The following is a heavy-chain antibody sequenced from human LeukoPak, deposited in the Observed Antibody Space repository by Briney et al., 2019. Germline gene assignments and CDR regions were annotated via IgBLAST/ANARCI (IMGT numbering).Heavy chain of an antibody. J-gene: IGHJ4*02. CDR1: GFTFSSYG. CDR2: IRYDGSNK. CDR3: AKVGGSSWYLDY. Sequence: GGSLRLSCAASGFTFSSYGMHWVRRAPGKGLAWVAFIRYDGSNKYYADSVKGRFTISRDNSKNTLYLQMNSLRAEDTAVYYCAKVGGSSWYLDYWGQGTLVTVSS. V-gene: IGHV3-30*02. D-gene: IGHD6-13*01.